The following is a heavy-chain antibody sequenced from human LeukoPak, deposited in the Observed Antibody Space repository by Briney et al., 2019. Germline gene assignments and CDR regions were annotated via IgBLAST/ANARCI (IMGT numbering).Heavy chain of an antibody. J-gene: IGHJ3*02. D-gene: IGHD3-22*01. CDR1: GGPISSGGYY. V-gene: IGHV4-31*03. Sequence: KPSQTLSLTCTVSGGPISSGGYYWSWIRQHPGKGLEWIGYIYYSGSTYYNPSLKSRVTISVDTSKNQFSLKLSSVTAADTAVYYCASNQIVVAPAPFDIWGQGTMVTVSS. CDR3: ASNQIVVAPAPFDI. CDR2: IYYSGST.